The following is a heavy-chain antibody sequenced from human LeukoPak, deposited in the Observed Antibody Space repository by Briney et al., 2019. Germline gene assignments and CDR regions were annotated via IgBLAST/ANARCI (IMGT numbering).Heavy chain of an antibody. CDR3: ARGSVDLLTTGAYYYMDV. D-gene: IGHD5-12*01. CDR2: MYSSGST. Sequence: SETLSLTCTVSGGSITSYYWNWIRQPAGKGREWIGRMYSSGSTDYNPSLKSRVTMSVDKSKNQFSLKLSPVTAADMAMYYCARGSVDLLTTGAYYYMDVWGKGTTVTVSS. V-gene: IGHV4-4*07. J-gene: IGHJ6*03. CDR1: GGSITSYY.